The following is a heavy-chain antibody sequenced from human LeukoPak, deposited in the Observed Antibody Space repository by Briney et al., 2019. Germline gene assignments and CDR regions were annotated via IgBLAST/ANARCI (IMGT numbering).Heavy chain of an antibody. D-gene: IGHD2-21*02. J-gene: IGHJ5*02. Sequence: GESLKISCKGSGYTFTNYWIGWVRHMPGKGLEWVGIIYPGDSNARYSPSFEGQVTISADKSISTAYLQWSSLRASDTAMYYCARHPYTSSRTTPNCYRWFDLWGQGTLVAVSS. V-gene: IGHV5-51*01. CDR3: ARHPYTSSRTTPNCYRWFDL. CDR2: IYPGDSNA. CDR1: GYTFTNYW.